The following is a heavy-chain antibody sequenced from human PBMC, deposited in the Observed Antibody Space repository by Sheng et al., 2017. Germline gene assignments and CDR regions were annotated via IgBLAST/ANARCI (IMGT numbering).Heavy chain of an antibody. CDR3: ARADLDYGDYFHDAFDI. J-gene: IGHJ3*02. V-gene: IGHV4-38-2*01. D-gene: IGHD4-17*01. CDR1: GYSISSGYY. Sequence: QVQLQESGPGLVKPSETLSLTCAVSGYSISSGYYWGWIRQPPGKGLEWIGSIYHSGSTYYNPSLKSRVTISVDTSKNQFSLKLSSVTAADTAVYYCARADLDYGDYFHDAFDIWGQGTMVTVS. CDR2: IYHSGST.